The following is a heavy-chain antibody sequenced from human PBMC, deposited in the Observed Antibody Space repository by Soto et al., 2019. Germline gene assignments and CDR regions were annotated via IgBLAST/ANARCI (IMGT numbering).Heavy chain of an antibody. CDR1: GFSLRNGGVG. CDR3: AHKLDTVDWFGP. CDR2: IYWNDDK. D-gene: IGHD5-18*01. V-gene: IGHV2-5*01. J-gene: IGHJ5*02. Sequence: QITLKESGPTLVKSTQTLTLTCSFSGFSLRNGGVGVGWIRQPPGKALEWVALIYWNDDKRYSPFLKNRLTLIKDTFKDQVVLTMTNVDPVDTATYYCAHKLDTVDWFGPWGHGILVTVSS.